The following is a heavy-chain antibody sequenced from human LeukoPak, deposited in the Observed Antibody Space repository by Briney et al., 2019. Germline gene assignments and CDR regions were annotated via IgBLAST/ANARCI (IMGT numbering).Heavy chain of an antibody. D-gene: IGHD3-16*01. CDR3: ARGYGGIYYYYMDV. V-gene: IGHV4-34*01. CDR1: GGSFSGYY. CDR2: INHSGST. J-gene: IGHJ6*03. Sequence: PSETLSLTCAVYGGSFSGYYWSWIRQPPGKGLEWIGEINHSGSTNYYPSLKSRVTISVDTSKNQFSLKLSSVTAADTAVYYCARGYGGIYYYYMDVWGKGTTVTVSS.